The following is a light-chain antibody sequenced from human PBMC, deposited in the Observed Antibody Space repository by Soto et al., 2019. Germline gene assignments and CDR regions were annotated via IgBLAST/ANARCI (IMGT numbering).Light chain of an antibody. CDR1: NSNLGAGYY. CDR2: GNR. CDR3: QAYADSLTAFV. Sequence: QSVLTQPPSVSGSPGQRVTISCTGTNSNLGAGYYVHWYQQLPGAAPKLVIFGNRNRPSGVPERFSGSKSGTSASLAITGLQAEDEADYYCQAYADSLTAFVFGGGTKLTVL. V-gene: IGLV1-40*01. J-gene: IGLJ3*02.